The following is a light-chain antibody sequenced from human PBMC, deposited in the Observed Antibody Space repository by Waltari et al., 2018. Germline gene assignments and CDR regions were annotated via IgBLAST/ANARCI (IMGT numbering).Light chain of an antibody. V-gene: IGKV1-9*01. CDR2: ASS. J-gene: IGKJ4*01. CDR3: QQLYSYPIT. Sequence: IQLTQSPSSLSASVGDRVTITCRASQVISSDLAWYQQKPGKDPKLLISASSTLQSGVPPRFSGSGSGTDFTLTISSLQPEDFATYYCQQLYSYPITFGGGTKVEIK. CDR1: QVISSD.